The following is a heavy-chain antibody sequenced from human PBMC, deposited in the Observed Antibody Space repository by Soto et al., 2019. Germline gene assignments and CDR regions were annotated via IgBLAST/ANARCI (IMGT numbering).Heavy chain of an antibody. Sequence: HPGGSLRLSCAASGFSFSSYWMTWVRQAPGKGLEWVANIKQDGREEYYVASVKGRFTISRDNDKNLLYLQMDSLTPDDTAVYYCAGDGVRNGAYNGWLDPWGQGTLVTVSS. CDR3: AGDGVRNGAYNGWLDP. D-gene: IGHD3-16*01. CDR2: IKQDGREE. J-gene: IGHJ5*02. V-gene: IGHV3-7*03. CDR1: GFSFSSYW.